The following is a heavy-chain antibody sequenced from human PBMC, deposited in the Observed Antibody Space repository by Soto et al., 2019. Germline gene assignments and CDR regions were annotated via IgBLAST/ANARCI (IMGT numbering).Heavy chain of an antibody. V-gene: IGHV4-31*03. J-gene: IGHJ4*02. CDR2: IYYSGST. CDR3: ASYSSSHLNFEY. Sequence: SETLSLTCTVSGGSISSGGYYWSCLIQHPGKGLEWIGYIYYSGSTYYNPSLKSRVTISVDTSKNQFSLKLSSVTAADTAVYYCASYSSSHLNFEYWGQGTLVTVSS. CDR1: GGSISSGGYY. D-gene: IGHD6-6*01.